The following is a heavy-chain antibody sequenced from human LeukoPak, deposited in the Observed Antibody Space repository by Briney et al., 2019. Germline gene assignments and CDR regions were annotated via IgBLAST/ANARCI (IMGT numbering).Heavy chain of an antibody. D-gene: IGHD6-13*01. CDR2: TYYRSKWYN. Sequence: SQTLSLTCAISGDSVSSNSAAWNWIRQSPSRGLEWLGRTYYRSKWYNDYAVSVKSRITINPDTSKNQFSLQLNSVTPEDTAVYYCARGHGYSSSWLYYYGMDVWGQGTTVTVSS. V-gene: IGHV6-1*01. CDR1: GDSVSSNSAA. CDR3: ARGHGYSSSWLYYYGMDV. J-gene: IGHJ6*02.